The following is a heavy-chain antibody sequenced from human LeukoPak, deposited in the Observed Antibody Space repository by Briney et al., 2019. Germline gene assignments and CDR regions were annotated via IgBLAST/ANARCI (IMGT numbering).Heavy chain of an antibody. CDR3: ARHNPTGTGTNWWFDP. D-gene: IGHD1-7*01. CDR2: IYYSGST. J-gene: IGHJ5*02. V-gene: IGHV4-59*08. Sequence: PSETLSLTCTVSGGSISSYYWSWIRQPPGKGLEWIGYIYYSGSTNYNPSLKSRVTISVDTSKNQFSLKLSSVTAPDTAVYYCARHNPTGTGTNWWFDPWGQGTLVTVSS. CDR1: GGSISSYY.